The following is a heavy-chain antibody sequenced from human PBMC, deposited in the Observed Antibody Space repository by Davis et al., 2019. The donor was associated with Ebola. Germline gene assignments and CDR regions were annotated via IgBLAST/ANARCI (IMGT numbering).Heavy chain of an antibody. CDR3: ARGEWIGYSKHYGMDA. CDR2: MSSDGSNK. CDR1: GFTFSSYA. D-gene: IGHD4-11*01. V-gene: IGHV3-30*04. Sequence: GESLKISCAASGFTFSSYAMHWVRQAPGKGLEWVAVMSSDGSNKYDADSVKGRFTISRDNSNNTLYLQMSSLRVDDTAVYYCARGEWIGYSKHYGMDAWGQGTTVTVSS. J-gene: IGHJ6*02.